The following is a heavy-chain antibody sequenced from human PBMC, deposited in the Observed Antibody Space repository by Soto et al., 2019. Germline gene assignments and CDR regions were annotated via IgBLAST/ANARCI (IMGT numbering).Heavy chain of an antibody. CDR2: IYYSEST. CDR1: GGSISSGGYY. J-gene: IGHJ2*01. D-gene: IGHD3-10*01. Sequence: QVQLQESGPGLVKPSQTLSLTCTVSGGSISSGGYYWSWIRQHPWKGLEWIGYIYYSESTYYNPSLERRVTISVDTSKSQFSLKLSSVTAADTAVYYCARDFNYYGSGYFDLWGRGALVAVS. CDR3: ARDFNYYGSGYFDL. V-gene: IGHV4-31*03.